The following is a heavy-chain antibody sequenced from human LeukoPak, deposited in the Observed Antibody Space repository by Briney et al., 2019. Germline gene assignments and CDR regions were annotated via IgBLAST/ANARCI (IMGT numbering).Heavy chain of an antibody. CDR3: TSRDSTVTPTGYFQH. V-gene: IGHV3-73*01. CDR2: IRSKANSYAT. D-gene: IGHD4-17*01. Sequence: GGSLRLSCAASGFTFSASAMHWVRQASGKGLEWVGRIRSKANSYATAYAASVKGRFTISRDDSKNTAYLQMNSLKTEDTAVYYCTSRDSTVTPTGYFQHWGQGTLVTVSS. J-gene: IGHJ1*01. CDR1: GFTFSASA.